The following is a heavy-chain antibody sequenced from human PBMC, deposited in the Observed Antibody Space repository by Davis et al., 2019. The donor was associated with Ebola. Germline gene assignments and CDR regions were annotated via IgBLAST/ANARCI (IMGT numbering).Heavy chain of an antibody. CDR3: TTHNLRITMIVVVKEDFQH. CDR1: GFTFSSYA. D-gene: IGHD3-22*01. Sequence: GESLKISCAASGFTFSSYAMSWVRQAPGKGLEWVGRIKSKTDGGTTDYAAPVKGRFTISRDDSKNTLYLQMNSLKTEDTAVYYCTTHNLRITMIVVVKEDFQHWGQGTLVTVSS. V-gene: IGHV3-15*01. CDR2: IKSKTDGGTT. J-gene: IGHJ1*01.